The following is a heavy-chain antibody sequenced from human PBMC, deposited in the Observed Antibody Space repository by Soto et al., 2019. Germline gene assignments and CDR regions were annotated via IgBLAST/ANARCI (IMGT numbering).Heavy chain of an antibody. CDR2: INPILSMS. CDR1: GDTFNFYS. CDR3: ASSYGSGYRAFDS. J-gene: IGHJ4*02. D-gene: IGHD3-10*01. V-gene: IGHV1-69*02. Sequence: QVQLVQSGAVVKKPGSSVRVSCKASGDTFNFYSINWVRQAPGLGLEWMGRINPILSMSNYAQRFQGRVTMTPDKSTSTAYMELSSLRSEDTGMYYCASSYGSGYRAFDSWGKGALVTVSS.